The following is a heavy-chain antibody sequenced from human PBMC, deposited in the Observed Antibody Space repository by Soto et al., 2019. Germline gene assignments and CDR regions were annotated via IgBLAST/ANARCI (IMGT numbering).Heavy chain of an antibody. V-gene: IGHV3-9*01. Sequence: EVQLVESGGGLVQPGRSLRLSCAASGFTFDDYAMHWVRQAPGKGLEWVSGISWNSGSIGYADSVKGRFTISRDNAKNSLYLQMNSLRAEDTALYYCAKDMCSGWYGSDAFDIWGQGTMVTVSS. D-gene: IGHD6-19*01. J-gene: IGHJ3*02. CDR2: ISWNSGSI. CDR1: GFTFDDYA. CDR3: AKDMCSGWYGSDAFDI.